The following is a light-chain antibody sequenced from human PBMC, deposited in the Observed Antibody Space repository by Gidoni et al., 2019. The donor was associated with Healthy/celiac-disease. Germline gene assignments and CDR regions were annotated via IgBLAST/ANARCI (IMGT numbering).Light chain of an antibody. CDR2: GKN. CDR1: SLRNYY. J-gene: IGLJ3*02. CDR3: NSRDSSGNHWV. V-gene: IGLV3-19*01. Sequence: SSELTQDPAVSVALGQTVRITCQGDSLRNYYATWYQQKPGQAPVLVIYGKNNRPSGIPDRFSGSNSGNTASLTITGAQAEDEADYYCNSRDSSGNHWVFGGGTKLTVL.